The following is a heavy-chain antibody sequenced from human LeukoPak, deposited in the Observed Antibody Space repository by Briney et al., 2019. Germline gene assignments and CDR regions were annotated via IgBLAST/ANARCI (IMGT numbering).Heavy chain of an antibody. V-gene: IGHV4-4*07. J-gene: IGHJ3*02. Sequence: SETLSLTCTVSGGSISSYYWSWIRQPAGKGLEWIGRIYTSGSTNYNPSLKSRVTISVDTSKNQFSLKLSSVTAADTAVYYCASPYFGNLRFLEWSKGAFDIWGQGTMVTVSS. CDR2: IYTSGST. CDR1: GGSISSYY. D-gene: IGHD3-3*01. CDR3: ASPYFGNLRFLEWSKGAFDI.